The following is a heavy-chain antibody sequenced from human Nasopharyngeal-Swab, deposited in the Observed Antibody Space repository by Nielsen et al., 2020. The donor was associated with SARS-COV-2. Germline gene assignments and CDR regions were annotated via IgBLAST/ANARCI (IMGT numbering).Heavy chain of an antibody. Sequence: SGPTLVQPTQTLTLTCTFSGFSLNTYKMSVSWIRQPPGKALEWLALIDWDDDKYYSTSLKTRLTISKDTSKNQVVLTLTNVDPVDTATYYCARISDVDGSAEADLYFDFWGQGTLVTVSS. J-gene: IGHJ4*02. V-gene: IGHV2-70*01. CDR2: IDWDDDK. D-gene: IGHD6-13*01. CDR3: ARISDVDGSAEADLYFDF. CDR1: GFSLNTYKMS.